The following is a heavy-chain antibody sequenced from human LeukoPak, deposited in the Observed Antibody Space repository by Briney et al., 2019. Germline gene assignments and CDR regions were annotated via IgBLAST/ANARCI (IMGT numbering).Heavy chain of an antibody. J-gene: IGHJ4*02. CDR3: AKDPVDTAMVTGFDY. CDR2: VSGSGSNT. CDR1: GFTFSSYA. D-gene: IGHD5-18*01. V-gene: IGHV3-23*01. Sequence: GGSLRLSCAASGFTFSSYAMSWARQAPGKGLEWVSAVSGSGSNTYYTDSVQGRFTISRDNSKNTLYLQMNSLRAEDTAVYYCAKDPVDTAMVTGFDYWGQGTLVTVSS.